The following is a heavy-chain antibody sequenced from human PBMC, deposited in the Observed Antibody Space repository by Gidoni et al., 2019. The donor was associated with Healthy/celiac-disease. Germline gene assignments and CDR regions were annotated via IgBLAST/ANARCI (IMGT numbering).Heavy chain of an antibody. D-gene: IGHD3-3*01. CDR1: GYTFTGYY. Sequence: QVQLVQSGAEVKKPGASVKVSCKASGYTFTGYYMHWVRQAPGQGLEWMGWINPNSGGTNYEQKFQGRVTMTRDTSISTAYMELSRLRSDDTAVYDCARGGDYDVWSGYGMDVWGQGTTVTVS. V-gene: IGHV1-2*02. CDR3: ARGGDYDVWSGYGMDV. CDR2: INPNSGGT. J-gene: IGHJ6*02.